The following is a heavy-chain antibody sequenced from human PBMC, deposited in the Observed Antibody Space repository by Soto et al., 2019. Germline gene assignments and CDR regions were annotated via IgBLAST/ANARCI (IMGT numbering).Heavy chain of an antibody. J-gene: IGHJ4*02. V-gene: IGHV3-21*01. Sequence: EVQLVESGGGLVKPGGSLRLSCAASGFTFSSYSMHWVRQAPGKGLEWVSSISSSSSYIYSADSVKGRFTISRDNAKNSLYLQMNSLRAEDTAVYYCARPHPQKGGFDYWGQGTLVTVSS. CDR2: ISSSSSYI. CDR3: ARPHPQKGGFDY. CDR1: GFTFSSYS.